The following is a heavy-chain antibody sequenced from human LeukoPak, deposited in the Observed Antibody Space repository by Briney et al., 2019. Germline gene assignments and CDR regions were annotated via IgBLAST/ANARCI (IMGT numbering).Heavy chain of an antibody. CDR2: ISSSSLYI. D-gene: IGHD4-17*01. Sequence: GGSLRLSCAASGFTFSSYSMNWVRQAPGKGLEWVSSISSSSLYIYYADSVKGRFTISRDNSKNTLYLQMNSPRAEDTAIYYCAKDRGDYTNWFDPWGQGTLVTVSS. J-gene: IGHJ5*02. CDR3: AKDRGDYTNWFDP. V-gene: IGHV3-21*01. CDR1: GFTFSSYS.